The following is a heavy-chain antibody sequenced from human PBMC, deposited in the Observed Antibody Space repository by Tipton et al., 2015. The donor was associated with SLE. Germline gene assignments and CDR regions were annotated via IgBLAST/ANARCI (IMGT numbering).Heavy chain of an antibody. Sequence: TLSLTCSVSGGSISSSGFYWGWIRQPPGKGLEWIGSLFYSGSTYYNPSLKSRVTMSVDTSKNQLSLKLSSVTAADTAVYYCARGGAGYCSSTTCLPRALDIWGQGTMVTVSP. CDR3: ARGGAGYCSSTTCLPRALDI. CDR1: GGSISSSGFY. CDR2: LFYSGST. V-gene: IGHV4-39*07. D-gene: IGHD2-2*01. J-gene: IGHJ3*02.